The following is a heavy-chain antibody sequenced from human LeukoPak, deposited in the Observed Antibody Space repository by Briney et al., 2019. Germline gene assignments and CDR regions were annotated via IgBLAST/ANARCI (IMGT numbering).Heavy chain of an antibody. Sequence: GASVKVSCKASGGTFSSYAISWVRQAPGQGLEWMGGIIPIFGTANYAQKFQGRVAITADESTSTAYMELSSLRSEDTAVYYCRYSSSAQYFDYWGQGTLVTVSS. CDR3: RYSSSAQYFDY. V-gene: IGHV1-69*01. J-gene: IGHJ4*02. CDR1: GGTFSSYA. CDR2: IIPIFGTA. D-gene: IGHD6-6*01.